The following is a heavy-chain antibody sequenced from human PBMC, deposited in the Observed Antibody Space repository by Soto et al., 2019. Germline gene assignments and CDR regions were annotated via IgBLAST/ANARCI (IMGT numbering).Heavy chain of an antibody. D-gene: IGHD2-2*01. CDR2: IKQDGSEK. V-gene: IGHV3-7*05. CDR3: ASVDIVVVPAAEYGMDV. Sequence: VQLVESGGGLVQPGGSLRLSCAASGFTFSSYWMSWVRQAPGKGLEWVANIKQDGSEKYYVDSVKGRFTISRDNAKNSLYLQMNSLRAEDTAVYYCASVDIVVVPAAEYGMDVWGQGTTVTVSS. J-gene: IGHJ6*02. CDR1: GFTFSSYW.